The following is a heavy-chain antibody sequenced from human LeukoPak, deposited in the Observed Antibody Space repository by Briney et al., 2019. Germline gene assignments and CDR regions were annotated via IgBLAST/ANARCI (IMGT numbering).Heavy chain of an antibody. CDR2: IDSDGRIT. CDR1: GVTFSSHW. J-gene: IGHJ4*02. D-gene: IGHD1-1*01. Sequence: GGSLRLSCAASGVTFSSHWMHWVRQAPGKGLVWVSRIDSDGRITTYADSVKGRFTISRDNAKNTLYLQMNTLRDEDTAVYYCARDYNWNPPDYWGQGTLVTVSS. CDR3: ARDYNWNPPDY. V-gene: IGHV3-74*01.